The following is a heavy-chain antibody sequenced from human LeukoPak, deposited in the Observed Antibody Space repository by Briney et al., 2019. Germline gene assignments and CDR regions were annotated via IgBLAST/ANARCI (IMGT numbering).Heavy chain of an antibody. V-gene: IGHV1-69*13. CDR1: GGTFSSYA. D-gene: IGHD3-3*01. Sequence: ASVKVSCKASGGTFSSYAVSWVRQAPGQGLEWMGGIIPIFGTANYAQKFQGRVTITADESTSTAYMELSSLRSEDTAVYYCARVGDRRSDYFDYWGQGTLVTVSS. J-gene: IGHJ4*02. CDR3: ARVGDRRSDYFDY. CDR2: IIPIFGTA.